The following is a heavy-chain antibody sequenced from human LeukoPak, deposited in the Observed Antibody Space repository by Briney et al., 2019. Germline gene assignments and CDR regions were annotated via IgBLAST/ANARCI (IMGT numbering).Heavy chain of an antibody. CDR2: IYYSGST. CDR3: ASMGVVVGDYYYYMDV. CDR1: GGSISSYY. D-gene: IGHD2-15*01. J-gene: IGHJ6*03. Sequence: KPSETLSLTCTVSGGSISSYYWSWIRQPPGKGLEWIGYIYYSGSTNYNPSLKSRVTISVDTSKNQFSLKLSSVTAADTAVYYCASMGVVVGDYYYYMDVWGKGTTVTVS. V-gene: IGHV4-59*01.